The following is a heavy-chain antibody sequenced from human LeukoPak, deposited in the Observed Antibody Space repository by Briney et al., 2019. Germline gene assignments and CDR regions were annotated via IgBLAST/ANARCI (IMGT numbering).Heavy chain of an antibody. V-gene: IGHV1-2*06. CDR2: INPNSGGT. D-gene: IGHD6-19*01. Sequence: ASVKVSCKASGYTFTSYAMNWVRQAPGQGLEWMGRINPNSGGTNYAQKFQGRVTMTRDTSISTAYLELSRLRSDDTAVYYCRAVAGLYSFDYWGQGTLVTVSS. CDR1: GYTFTSYA. J-gene: IGHJ4*02. CDR3: RAVAGLYSFDY.